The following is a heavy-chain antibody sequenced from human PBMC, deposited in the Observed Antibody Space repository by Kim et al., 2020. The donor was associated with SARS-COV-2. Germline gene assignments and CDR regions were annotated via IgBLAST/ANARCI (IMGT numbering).Heavy chain of an antibody. J-gene: IGHJ3*02. CDR1: GYTFTGYY. V-gene: IGHV1-2*06. Sequence: ASVKVSCKASGYTFTGYYMHWVRQAPGQGLEWMGRMNPNSGGTNYAQKFQGRVTMTRDTSISTAYMELSRLRSDDTAVYYCAREPGVTMIVVVEDAFDIWGQGTMVTVSS. CDR3: AREPGVTMIVVVEDAFDI. CDR2: MNPNSGGT. D-gene: IGHD3-22*01.